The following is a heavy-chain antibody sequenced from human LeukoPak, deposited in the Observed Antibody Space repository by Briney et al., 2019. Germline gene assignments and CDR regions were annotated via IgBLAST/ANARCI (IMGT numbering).Heavy chain of an antibody. J-gene: IGHJ4*02. CDR2: IRSKTDGGTT. CDR1: GFAFSHAW. Sequence: GGSLRLSCAASGFAFSHAWMSWVRQAPGKGLEWVGLIRSKTDGGTTDYAAPVKGRFTISRDDSKSIAYLQMNSLKTEDTAVYYCTRDQPITPWGQGTLVTVSS. CDR3: TRDQPITP. D-gene: IGHD5-24*01. V-gene: IGHV3-15*01.